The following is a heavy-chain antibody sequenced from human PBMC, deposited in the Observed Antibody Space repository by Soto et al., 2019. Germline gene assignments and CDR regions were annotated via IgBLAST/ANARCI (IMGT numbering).Heavy chain of an antibody. D-gene: IGHD3-10*01. J-gene: IGHJ4*02. CDR1: GFSLSTSGVG. V-gene: IGHV2-5*02. CDR2: IYWDDDK. CDR3: AQLTYYYGSGANFDY. Sequence: QITLKESGPTLVKPTQTLTLTCTFSGFSLSTSGVGVGWIRQPPGKALEWLALIYWDDDKRYSPSLKSRLTITKDTSKNQVVLTMTNMDPVDTATYYCAQLTYYYGSGANFDYWGQGTLVTVSS.